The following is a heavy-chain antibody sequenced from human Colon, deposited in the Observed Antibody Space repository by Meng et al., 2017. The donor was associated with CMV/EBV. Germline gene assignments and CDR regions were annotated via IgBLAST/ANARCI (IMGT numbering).Heavy chain of an antibody. D-gene: IGHD2-15*01. CDR1: GFSISSGFY. Sequence: GSLRLSCNVSGFSISSGFYWGWIRQPPGKGLEWIANIYHSGNTYYNPSLKNRVTMSVDTSKNQFFLKLSSVTAADTAVYFCARASGRDFWGQGTLVTVSS. CDR2: IYHSGNT. V-gene: IGHV4-38-2*02. CDR3: ARASGRDF. J-gene: IGHJ4*02.